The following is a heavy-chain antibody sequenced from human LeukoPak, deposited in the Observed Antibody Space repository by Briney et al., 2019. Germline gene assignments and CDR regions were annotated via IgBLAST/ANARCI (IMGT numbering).Heavy chain of an antibody. J-gene: IGHJ3*02. D-gene: IGHD3-3*01. Sequence: SETLSLTCTVSGGSISSSSYYWGWIRQPPGKGLEWIGSIYYSGSTYYNPSLKSRVTISVDTSKNQFSLKLSSVTAAGTAVYYCAARDYDFWSGYYPRSTGGAFDIWGQGTMVTVSS. CDR1: GGSISSSSYY. CDR2: IYYSGST. CDR3: AARDYDFWSGYYPRSTGGAFDI. V-gene: IGHV4-39*01.